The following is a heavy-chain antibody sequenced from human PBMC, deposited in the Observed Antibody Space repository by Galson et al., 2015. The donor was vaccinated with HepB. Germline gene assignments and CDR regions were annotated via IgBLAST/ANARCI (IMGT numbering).Heavy chain of an antibody. J-gene: IGHJ5*02. CDR1: GYTFTSYG. CDR2: ISPYNGNT. Sequence: SVKVSCKASGYTFTSYGISWVRQAPGQGLEWMGWISPYNGNTNYAQKLQGRVTMTTDTSTNTAYMELRSLISDDTAIYYCARGGAVPASVPSWFGPCGQGTRVTVSS. D-gene: IGHD2-2*02. V-gene: IGHV1-18*04. CDR3: ARGGAVPASVPSWFGP.